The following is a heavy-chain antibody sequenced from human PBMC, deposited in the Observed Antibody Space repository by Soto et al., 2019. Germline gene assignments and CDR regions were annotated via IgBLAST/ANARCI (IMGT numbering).Heavy chain of an antibody. Sequence: SETLSLTCSVSGGSITSSSYYWGWIRQPPGKGLEWIGYMYNTGSTIYNPSLKSRVTISVDTSKNQFSLKLSSVTAADTAVYYCARRERAAGTDWWFDPWGQGTTVTVSP. D-gene: IGHD6-13*01. J-gene: IGHJ5*01. V-gene: IGHV4-61*05. CDR1: GGSITSSSYY. CDR2: MYNTGST. CDR3: ARRERAAGTDWWFDP.